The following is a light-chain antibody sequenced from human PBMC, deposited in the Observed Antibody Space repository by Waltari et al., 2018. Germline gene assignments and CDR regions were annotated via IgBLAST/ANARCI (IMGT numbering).Light chain of an antibody. J-gene: IGLJ3*02. CDR1: SGDLGSSTY. V-gene: IGLV2-14*03. CDR2: DVR. Sequence: QSALTQPPSVSGSPGQSITIPCPGTSGDLGSSTYASSYQQHPGTAPKLLMYDVRNRPSGISNRFSGSKSGNTASLTISGLQAEDEADYYCSSFTTTSTWVFGGGTKVTVL. CDR3: SSFTTTSTWV.